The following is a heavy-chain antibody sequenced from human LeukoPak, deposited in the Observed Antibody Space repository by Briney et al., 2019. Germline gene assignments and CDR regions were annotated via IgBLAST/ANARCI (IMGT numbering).Heavy chain of an antibody. CDR1: GFTFSIYA. D-gene: IGHD5-24*01. CDR3: AKSGRRDGWVAFDI. J-gene: IGHJ3*02. V-gene: IGHV3-23*01. CDR2: ISGSGGST. Sequence: GGPLRLSCAASGFTFSIYAMRWVRQAPGKGLEWVSAISGSGGSTYYADSVKGRFTISRDNSKNTLYLQMNSMRAEDTAVYYWAKSGRRDGWVAFDIWGQGTMVTVSS.